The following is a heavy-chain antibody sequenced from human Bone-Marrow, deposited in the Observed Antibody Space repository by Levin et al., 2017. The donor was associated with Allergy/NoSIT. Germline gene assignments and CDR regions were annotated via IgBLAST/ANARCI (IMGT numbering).Heavy chain of an antibody. D-gene: IGHD6-19*01. CDR2: ISYDGSNK. J-gene: IGHJ4*02. V-gene: IGHV3-30-3*01. CDR3: AHPSSGWYD. Sequence: GGSLRLSCAASGFTFSSYAMHWVRQAPGKGLEWVAVISYDGSNKYYADSVKGRFTISRDNSKNTLYLQMNSLRAEDTAVYYCAHPSSGWYDWGQGTLVTVSS. CDR1: GFTFSSYA.